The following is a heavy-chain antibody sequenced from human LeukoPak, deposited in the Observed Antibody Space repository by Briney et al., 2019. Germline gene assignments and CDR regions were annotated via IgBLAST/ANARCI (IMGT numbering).Heavy chain of an antibody. CDR1: GGSFSGYY. J-gene: IGHJ6*03. CDR3: ARGKRSFYYYYMDV. Sequence: SETLSLTCAVYGGSFSGYYWSWIRQPPGKGLEWIGEINHSGITNYNPSLKSRVTISVDTSKNQFSLNMSSVTAADTAVYYCARGKRSFYYYYMDVWGKGTTVTVSS. D-gene: IGHD3-10*01. V-gene: IGHV4-34*01. CDR2: INHSGIT.